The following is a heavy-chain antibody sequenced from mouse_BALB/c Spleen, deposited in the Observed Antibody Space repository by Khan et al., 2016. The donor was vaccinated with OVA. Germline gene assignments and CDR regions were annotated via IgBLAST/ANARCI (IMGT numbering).Heavy chain of an antibody. CDR2: IWSDGST. CDR1: GFSLTNYG. J-gene: IGHJ4*01. V-gene: IGHV2-6-1*01. CDR3: ARQPYYHDNGMDY. D-gene: IGHD2-10*01. Sequence: QVQLKQSGPGLVAPSQSLSITCTISGFSLTNYGIHWVRQPPGKGLEWLVVIWSDGSTTYNSALKYRLTITKDNSKSQVFLKMNSLQTDDTAIYFCARQPYYHDNGMDYWGQGTSVTVSS.